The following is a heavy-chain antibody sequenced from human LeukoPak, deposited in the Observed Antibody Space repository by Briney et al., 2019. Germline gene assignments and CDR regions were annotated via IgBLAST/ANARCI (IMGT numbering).Heavy chain of an antibody. CDR2: IRYDGGKT. J-gene: IGHJ4*02. V-gene: IGHV3-30*02. Sequence: PGGSLRLPCAASGFTFNKYGIHWVRQAPGKGLEWVSFIRYDGGKTYYTASVKGRFSISRDNANNTVDLQMNSLRPEDTAVYYCAKDFLDVTVAGTLDQWGQGTLVIVSS. CDR3: AKDFLDVTVAGTLDQ. CDR1: GFTFNKYG. D-gene: IGHD6-19*01.